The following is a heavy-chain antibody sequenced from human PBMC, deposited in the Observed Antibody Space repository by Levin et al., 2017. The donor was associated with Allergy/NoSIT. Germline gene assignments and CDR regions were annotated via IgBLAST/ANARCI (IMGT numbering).Heavy chain of an antibody. CDR1: GFSFSNYG. Sequence: GGSLRLSCAASGFSFSNYGMHWVRQAPGKGLEWVAVMLSDGRNSYYANSVKGRFTISRDNSKNTVSLQMNSLRAEDTAVYYCARDLNRMLRGVIVTQNGFDYWGRGVLVTVSS. CDR3: ARDLNRMLRGVIVTQNGFDY. CDR2: MLSDGRNS. V-gene: IGHV3-33*01. J-gene: IGHJ4*02. D-gene: IGHD3-10*01.